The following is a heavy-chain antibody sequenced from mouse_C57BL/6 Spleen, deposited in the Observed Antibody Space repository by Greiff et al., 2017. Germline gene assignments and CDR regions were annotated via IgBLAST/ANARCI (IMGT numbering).Heavy chain of an antibody. CDR2: IYPRSGNT. CDR3: AHYGSSSYYYAMDY. Sequence: VHLVESGAELARPGASVKLSCKASGYTFTSYGISWVKQRTGQGLEWIGEIYPRSGNTYYNEKFKGKATLTADKSSSTAYMELRSLTSEDSAVYFCAHYGSSSYYYAMDYWGQGTSVTVSS. D-gene: IGHD1-1*01. V-gene: IGHV1-81*01. CDR1: GYTFTSYG. J-gene: IGHJ4*01.